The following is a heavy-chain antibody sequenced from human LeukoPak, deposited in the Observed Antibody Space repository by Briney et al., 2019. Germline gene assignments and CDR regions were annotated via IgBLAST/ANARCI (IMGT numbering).Heavy chain of an antibody. CDR2: ISGSGGST. CDR3: AKEKAFYGGHTRALNDAFGI. J-gene: IGHJ3*02. D-gene: IGHD4-23*01. V-gene: IGHV3-23*01. Sequence: GGSLRLSCSASGFPFSSYAMHWVRQAPGKGLEYVSAISGSGGSTYYADSVKGRFTISRDNSKNTLYLQMNSLRAEDAAVYYCAKEKAFYGGHTRALNDAFGIWGQGTMVTVSS. CDR1: GFPFSSYA.